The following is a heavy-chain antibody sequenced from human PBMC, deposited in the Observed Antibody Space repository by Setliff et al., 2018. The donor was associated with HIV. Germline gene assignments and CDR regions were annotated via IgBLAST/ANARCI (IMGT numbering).Heavy chain of an antibody. J-gene: IGHJ4*02. V-gene: IGHV5-10-1*01. D-gene: IGHD7-27*01. CDR3: ARHEDWGPLDF. CDR2: IDPSDSYT. CDR1: GNSFSNHW. Sequence: GESLKISCKGSGNSFSNHWISWVRQVPGQGLEWMGNIDPSDSYTHYSPSFQGHVTISADKSISTVYLLWSSLKASDTAVYYCARHEDWGPLDFWGQGTLVTVSS.